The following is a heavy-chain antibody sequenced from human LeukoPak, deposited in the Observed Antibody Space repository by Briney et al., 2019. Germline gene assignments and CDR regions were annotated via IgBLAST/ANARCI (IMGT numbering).Heavy chain of an antibody. CDR3: ARQRGYSYGASLDY. D-gene: IGHD5-18*01. CDR2: ISDSGST. J-gene: IGHJ4*02. CDR1: GGSISSYY. V-gene: IGHV4-59*08. Sequence: SETLSLTCTVSGGSISSYYWSWIRQPSGKGLEWIGYISDSGSTNYNSSLKSRVTISVDTSRNQFSLKLSSVTAADTAVYYCARQRGYSYGASLDYWGQGTLVTVSS.